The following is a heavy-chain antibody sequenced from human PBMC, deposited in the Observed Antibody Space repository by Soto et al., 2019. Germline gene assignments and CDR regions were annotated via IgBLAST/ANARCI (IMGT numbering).Heavy chain of an antibody. CDR3: AKLGDAVSGYFDF. V-gene: IGHV3-30*18. J-gene: IGHJ5*01. CDR1: GFTFSSYA. CDR2: VSFDGSHK. D-gene: IGHD3-3*01. Sequence: QVQRVQSGGGVVQPGGSLRLSCAASGFTFSSYAIHWVRQAPGKGLEWVADVSFDGSHKTYAVPVRGRFTISRDNSKKTVYLQMNSLRAEDTALYYCAKLGDAVSGYFDFWGQGTQVSVSS.